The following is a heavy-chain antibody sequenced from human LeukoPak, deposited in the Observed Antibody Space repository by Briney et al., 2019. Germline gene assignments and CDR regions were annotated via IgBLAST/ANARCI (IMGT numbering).Heavy chain of an antibody. CDR1: GYSFTSYW. CDR2: TYPGNTDT. J-gene: IGHJ6*02. D-gene: IGHD6-19*01. CDR3: ARHSSGWYVERTYMDV. V-gene: IGHV5-51*01. Sequence: GESLQISCKASGYSFTSYWIGLVRQMPGKVLEWMGITYPGNTDTSYSPSFQGQVTISADKSISTVYLQWSSLKASDTAMYYCARHSSGWYVERTYMDVWGQGTTVTVSS.